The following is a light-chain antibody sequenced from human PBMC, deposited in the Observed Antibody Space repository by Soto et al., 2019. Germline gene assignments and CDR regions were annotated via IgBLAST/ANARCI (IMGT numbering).Light chain of an antibody. Sequence: QTVVTQEPSFSVLPGGTVILTCGLTSGSVSTSYYPSWYQQSPGLAPRTLIYNTTTRSSGVPDRLSGAILGNKAALTSTGAQSDDESDYLCALYVGSGTVVFGEGTQLTVL. CDR2: NTT. J-gene: IGLJ2*01. CDR3: ALYVGSGTVV. V-gene: IGLV8-61*01. CDR1: SGSVSTSYY.